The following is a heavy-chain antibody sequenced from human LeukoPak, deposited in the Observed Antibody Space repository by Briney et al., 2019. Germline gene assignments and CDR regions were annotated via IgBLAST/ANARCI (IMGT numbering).Heavy chain of an antibody. CDR3: ARGYSSSWYRFDP. CDR1: GFTVSSNY. D-gene: IGHD6-13*01. V-gene: IGHV3-66*01. Sequence: GGSLRLSCAASGFTVSSNYMSWVRQAPGKGLEWVSVIYSGGSTYYADSVKGRFTISRDNSKNTLYLQMNSLRAEDTAVYYCARGYSSSWYRFDPWGQGTLVTVSS. CDR2: IYSGGST. J-gene: IGHJ5*02.